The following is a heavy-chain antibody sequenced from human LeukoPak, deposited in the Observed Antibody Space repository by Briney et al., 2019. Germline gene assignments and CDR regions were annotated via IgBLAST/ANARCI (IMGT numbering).Heavy chain of an antibody. J-gene: IGHJ4*02. V-gene: IGHV3-9*01. CDR3: TRVTSWRTGFDY. D-gene: IGHD1-1*01. CDR1: GFSFEAYG. Sequence: PGGSLRLSCAASGFSFEAYGMYWVRQAPGKGLEWVSGITWNSDYMAYADSVKGRFTISRDNAKNCLYLQMNSLTVEDTALYYCTRVTSWRTGFDYWGQGTLVTVSS. CDR2: ITWNSDYM.